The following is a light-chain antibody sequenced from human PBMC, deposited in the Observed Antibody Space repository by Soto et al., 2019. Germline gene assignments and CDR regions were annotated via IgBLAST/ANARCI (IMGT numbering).Light chain of an antibody. J-gene: IGKJ2*01. CDR2: DAS. CDR3: QQSDSTPYT. Sequence: DIQMTQSPSSLSASVGDRVTITCRASQTISTYLNWYQQKPGKAPRLLIYDASGWLSGVPSRFSGSGSGTDFTLTIASLQPEDFSTYYCQQSDSTPYTFGQGTKVEI. V-gene: IGKV1-39*01. CDR1: QTISTY.